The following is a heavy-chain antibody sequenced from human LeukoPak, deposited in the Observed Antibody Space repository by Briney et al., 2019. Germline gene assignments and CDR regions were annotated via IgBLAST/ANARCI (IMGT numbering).Heavy chain of an antibody. CDR2: ISGSGGST. CDR1: GFTFSSYA. CDR3: AKDGGHYGSGNFGY. Sequence: GGSRRLSCAASGFTFSSYAMSWVRLTPGKGREWVSGISGSGGSTHYADSVKGRFTISRDNSKNTLYLQMNSLRAEDTAVYYCAKDGGHYGSGNFGYWRQGTLVTVSS. V-gene: IGHV3-23*01. D-gene: IGHD3-10*01. J-gene: IGHJ4*02.